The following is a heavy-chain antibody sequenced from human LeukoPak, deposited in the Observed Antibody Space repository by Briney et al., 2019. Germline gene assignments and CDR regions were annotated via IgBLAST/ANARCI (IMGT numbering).Heavy chain of an antibody. J-gene: IGHJ4*02. CDR1: GFTFSSYG. Sequence: GRSLRLSCAASGFTFSSYGMHWVRQAPGKGLEWVAVIWYDGSNKYYADSVKGRFTISRDNSKNTLYLQMNSLRAEDTAVYYCANDYSDYAMEYWGQGTLVTVSP. D-gene: IGHD4-11*01. CDR3: ANDYSDYAMEY. CDR2: IWYDGSNK. V-gene: IGHV3-33*06.